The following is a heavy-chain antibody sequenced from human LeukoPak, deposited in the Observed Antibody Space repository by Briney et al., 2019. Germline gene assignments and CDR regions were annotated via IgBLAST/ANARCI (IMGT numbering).Heavy chain of an antibody. J-gene: IGHJ5*02. D-gene: IGHD3-10*01. Sequence: ASVKVSCKASGYTFTSYTMHWVSQAPGQRLEWMGWINTGNGNTKYSQEFQGRVTITRDTSASTAYMELSSLRSEDMAVYYCARGAKFRSYGSGTYYTSLPFDPWGQGTLVTVSS. CDR2: INTGNGNT. CDR3: ARGAKFRSYGSGTYYTSLPFDP. CDR1: GYTFTSYT. V-gene: IGHV1-3*03.